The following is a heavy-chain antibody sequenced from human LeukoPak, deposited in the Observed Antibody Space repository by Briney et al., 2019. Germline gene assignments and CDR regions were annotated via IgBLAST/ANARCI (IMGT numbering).Heavy chain of an antibody. CDR1: GYTFTGYY. Sequence: ASVKVSCKASGYTFTGYYMHWVRQAPGQGLEWMGWINPNSGGTNYAQKFQGRVTMTRDTSISTAYMELSRLRSDDTAVYYCARDINDYGDYEEMDYWGQGTLVTVSS. CDR3: ARDINDYGDYEEMDY. J-gene: IGHJ4*02. V-gene: IGHV1-2*02. D-gene: IGHD4-17*01. CDR2: INPNSGGT.